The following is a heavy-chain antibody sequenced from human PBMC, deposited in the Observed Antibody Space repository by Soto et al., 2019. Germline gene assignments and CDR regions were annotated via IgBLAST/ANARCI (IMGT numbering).Heavy chain of an antibody. J-gene: IGHJ5*02. CDR2: VYNSGST. Sequence: SETLSLTCTVSGGSISTYYWSWIRQPPGKGLEWIGYVYNSGSTRYNPSLKSRVTIWESTSKNQVSLRLTSVTAADTAVYYCARDRQHTYGNCFDPWGQGTLVTVSS. D-gene: IGHD4-17*01. V-gene: IGHV4-59*01. CDR3: ARDRQHTYGNCFDP. CDR1: GGSISTYY.